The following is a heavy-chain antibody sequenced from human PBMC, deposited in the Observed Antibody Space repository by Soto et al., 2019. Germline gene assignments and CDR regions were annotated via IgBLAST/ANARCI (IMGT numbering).Heavy chain of an antibody. CDR1: GGSISSYY. CDR3: AREPPIFCSGGSCYAYNWFDP. Sequence: PSETLSLTCTVSGGSISSYYWSWIRQPAGKGLEWIGRIYTSGSTNYNPSLKSRVTMSVDTSKNQFSLKLSSVTAADTAVYYCAREPPIFCSGGSCYAYNWFDPWGQGTLVTSPQ. D-gene: IGHD2-15*01. V-gene: IGHV4-4*07. J-gene: IGHJ5*02. CDR2: IYTSGST.